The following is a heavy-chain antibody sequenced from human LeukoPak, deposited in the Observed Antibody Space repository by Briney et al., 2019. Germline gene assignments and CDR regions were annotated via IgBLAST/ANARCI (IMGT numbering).Heavy chain of an antibody. V-gene: IGHV3-23*01. Sequence: GGSLRLSCAASGFAFSTYAMSWVRQAPGKGLEWVSTISGSGGITYYADSVKGRFTISRDNSKNTLYLQMNSLRAEDTAVYYCANIAVAGTFDGPYWGQGTLVTVSS. CDR1: GFAFSTYA. CDR3: ANIAVAGTFDGPY. J-gene: IGHJ4*02. D-gene: IGHD6-19*01. CDR2: ISGSGGIT.